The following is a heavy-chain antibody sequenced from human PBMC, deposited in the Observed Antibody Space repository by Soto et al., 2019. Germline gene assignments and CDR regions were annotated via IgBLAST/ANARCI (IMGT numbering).Heavy chain of an antibody. D-gene: IGHD3-10*01. V-gene: IGHV3-23*01. CDR1: GFTFSSYA. CDR3: ARNAKGVNDAFDI. Sequence: GGSLRLSCAASGFTFSSYAMSWVRQAPGKGLEWVSSISDSGDSTYYSDSVKGRFPISRDNSKNTLYLQMNSLRAEDTAIYYCARNAKGVNDAFDIWGQGTMVTVSS. CDR2: ISDSGDST. J-gene: IGHJ3*02.